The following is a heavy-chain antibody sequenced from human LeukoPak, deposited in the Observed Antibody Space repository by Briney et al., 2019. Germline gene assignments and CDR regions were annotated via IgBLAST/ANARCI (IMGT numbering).Heavy chain of an antibody. J-gene: IGHJ4*02. V-gene: IGHV3-48*01. Sequence: GGSLRLSCTASGFPLSSYSMNWIRQAPGKGLEWISYISASGSAIYYVDSVKGRVTVSRDNARNSLFLQMDSPRAEDTAVYYCVRVKGSYFDYWGPGTLVTDSS. CDR2: ISASGSAI. D-gene: IGHD2-15*01. CDR3: VRVKGSYFDY. CDR1: GFPLSSYS.